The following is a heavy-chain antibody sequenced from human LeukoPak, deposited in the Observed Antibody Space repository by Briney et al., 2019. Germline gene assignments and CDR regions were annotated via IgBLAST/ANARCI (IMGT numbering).Heavy chain of an antibody. V-gene: IGHV3-23*01. Sequence: GGSLRLSCAASGFTFSSYAMSWVRQAPGKGLEWVSGISGNGASTYYADSVKGRFTISRDNSKNTLYLQMNSLRAEDTAVYYCAKSYAREGEFDYWGQGTLVTVSP. CDR1: GFTFSSYA. J-gene: IGHJ4*02. CDR3: AKSYAREGEFDY. D-gene: IGHD3-16*01. CDR2: ISGNGAST.